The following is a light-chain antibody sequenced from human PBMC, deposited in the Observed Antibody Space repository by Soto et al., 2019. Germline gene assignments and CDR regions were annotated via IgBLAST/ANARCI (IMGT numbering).Light chain of an antibody. Sequence: EIVLTQSPATLSLSPGERATLSCRASQSVSSYLAWYQQTPGQAPRLLIYDASNRATGIPARFSGSGSGTDFTLTISSLEPEDFAVYYCQQRRNWPRTFGQGTKVEIK. J-gene: IGKJ1*01. CDR1: QSVSSY. CDR3: QQRRNWPRT. V-gene: IGKV3-11*01. CDR2: DAS.